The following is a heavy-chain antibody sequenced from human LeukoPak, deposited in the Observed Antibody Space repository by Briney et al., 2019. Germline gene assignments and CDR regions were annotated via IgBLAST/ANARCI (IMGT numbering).Heavy chain of an antibody. V-gene: IGHV4-38-2*02. CDR2: IYHSGST. D-gene: IGHD5-18*01. Sequence: SETLSLTCTVSGYSISSGYYWGWIRQPPGKGLEWIGSIYHSGSTYYNPSLKSRVTISVDTSKNQFSLKLSSVTAADTAVYYCAGEFPINRYGYFDYWGQGTLVTVSS. J-gene: IGHJ4*02. CDR3: AGEFPINRYGYFDY. CDR1: GYSISSGYY.